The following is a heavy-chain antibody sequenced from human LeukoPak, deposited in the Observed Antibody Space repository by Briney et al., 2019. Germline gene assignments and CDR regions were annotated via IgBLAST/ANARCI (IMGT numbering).Heavy chain of an antibody. CDR1: GYSFTSYW. D-gene: IGHD3-3*01. Sequence: GESLKISCKGSGYSFTSYWIGWVRQMPGKGLEWMGIIYPGDSDTRYSPSFQGQVTISADKSISTAYLQWSSLKASDTAMYYCARPVSGITIFGVAIDYWGQGTLVTVSS. CDR2: IYPGDSDT. V-gene: IGHV5-51*01. J-gene: IGHJ4*02. CDR3: ARPVSGITIFGVAIDY.